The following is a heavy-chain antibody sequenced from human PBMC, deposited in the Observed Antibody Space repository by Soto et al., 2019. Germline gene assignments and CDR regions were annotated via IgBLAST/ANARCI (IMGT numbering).Heavy chain of an antibody. CDR2: ISSSSSTI. CDR1: GFTFSSYS. CDR3: ARDYPYWVAARGYYYDSSGYYYRLPFDY. J-gene: IGHJ4*02. D-gene: IGHD3-22*01. V-gene: IGHV3-48*02. Sequence: GGSLRLSCAASGFTFSSYSMNWVRQAPGKGLEWVSYISSSSSTIYYADSVKGRFTISRDNAKNSLYLQMNSLRDEDTAVYYCARDYPYWVAARGYYYDSSGYYYRLPFDYWGQGTLVTVSS.